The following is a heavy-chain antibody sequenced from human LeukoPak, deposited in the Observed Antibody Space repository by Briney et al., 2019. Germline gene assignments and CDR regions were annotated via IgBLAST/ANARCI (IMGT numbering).Heavy chain of an antibody. CDR3: ARCLEGGDILTGSGY. CDR2: IGTRSSYI. V-gene: IGHV3-21*01. Sequence: GGSLRLSCAASGFTFSSYSMNWVRQAPGKGLEWVSSIGTRSSYIYYADSVKGRFTISRDNTKNSLYLQMNSLRAEDTAVYYCARCLEGGDILTGSGYWGQGTLVTVSS. D-gene: IGHD3-9*01. J-gene: IGHJ4*02. CDR1: GFTFSSYS.